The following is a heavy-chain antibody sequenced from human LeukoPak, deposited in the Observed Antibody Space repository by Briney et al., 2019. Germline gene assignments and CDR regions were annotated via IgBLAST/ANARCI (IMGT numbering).Heavy chain of an antibody. V-gene: IGHV4-4*07. CDR1: GASISSYY. CDR2: IYASGTT. D-gene: IGHD2-21*02. CDR3: ARQGMGDHRVFDY. J-gene: IGHJ4*02. Sequence: SETLSLTCTVSGASISSYYWSWIRQPAGKGLEWIGRIYASGTTNYNPSLKSRVTMSVDTSKNEFSLNLISVTAADTAVFYCARQGMGDHRVFDYWGQGTLVTVSS.